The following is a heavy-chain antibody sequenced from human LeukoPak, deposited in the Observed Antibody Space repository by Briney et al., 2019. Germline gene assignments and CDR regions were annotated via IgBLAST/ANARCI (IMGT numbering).Heavy chain of an antibody. V-gene: IGHV3-53*01. CDR2: IYSGGST. D-gene: IGHD6-19*01. CDR1: GFTVSSNY. Sequence: GGSLRLSCAASGFTVSSNYMSWVRQAPGKGLEWVSVIYSGGSTYYADSVKGRFTISRDNSKNTLYLQINSLRGEDTAVYYCAKGKYSSGGVPDYWGQGTLVTVSS. CDR3: AKGKYSSGGVPDY. J-gene: IGHJ4*02.